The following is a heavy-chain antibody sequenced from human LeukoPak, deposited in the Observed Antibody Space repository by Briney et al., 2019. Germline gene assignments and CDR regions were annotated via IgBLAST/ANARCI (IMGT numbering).Heavy chain of an antibody. J-gene: IGHJ4*02. CDR3: AGRRVLDASFDY. Sequence: GGSLRLSCAASGFTVSNNYMSWVRQAPGKGLEWVSVIYSGDNTYYVESVKGRFTISRDNSKNTLFLQMNRPRADDTAVYYCAGRRVLDASFDYWGQGTLDTVSS. V-gene: IGHV3-66*02. CDR2: IYSGDNT. CDR1: GFTVSNNY. D-gene: IGHD3-16*01.